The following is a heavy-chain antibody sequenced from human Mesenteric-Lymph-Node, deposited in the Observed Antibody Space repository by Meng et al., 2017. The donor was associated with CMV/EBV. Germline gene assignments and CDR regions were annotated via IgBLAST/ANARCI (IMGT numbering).Heavy chain of an antibody. CDR3: ARIVVVVPAAIKHYYYGMDV. Sequence: SETLSLTCTVSGGSISSYYWSWIRQPPGKGLEWIGYIYYSGSTNYNPSLKSRVTISVDTSKNQFSLKLSSVTAADTAVYYCARIVVVVPAAIKHYYYGMDVWGQGTTVTVSS. CDR2: IYYSGST. V-gene: IGHV4-59*01. D-gene: IGHD2-2*02. J-gene: IGHJ6*02. CDR1: GGSISSYY.